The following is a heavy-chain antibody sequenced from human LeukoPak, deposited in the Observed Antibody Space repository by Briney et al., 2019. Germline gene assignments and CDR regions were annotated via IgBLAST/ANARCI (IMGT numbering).Heavy chain of an antibody. CDR2: INSDGSST. CDR1: GFTFSSYW. J-gene: IGHJ6*02. V-gene: IGHV3-74*01. Sequence: PGGSLRLSCAASGFTFSSYWMHWVRQAPGKGLVWVSHINSDGSSTSYADSVKGRFTISRDNAKNTLYLQMNSLRAEDTAVYYCARVRSGSSAGNYGMDVWGQGTTVTVSS. D-gene: IGHD1-26*01. CDR3: ARVRSGSSAGNYGMDV.